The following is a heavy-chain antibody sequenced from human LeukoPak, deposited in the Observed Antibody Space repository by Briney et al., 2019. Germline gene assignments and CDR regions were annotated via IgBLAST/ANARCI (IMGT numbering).Heavy chain of an antibody. CDR3: ARGKYNRGYSYGSFDY. CDR2: INHSGST. D-gene: IGHD5-18*01. Sequence: SETLSLTCAVYGGSFSGYYWSWIRQPPGKGLESIGEINHSGSTNYNPSLKSRVTISVDTSKNQFSLKLSSVTAADTAVYYCARGKYNRGYSYGSFDYWGQGTPVTVSS. CDR1: GGSFSGYY. V-gene: IGHV4-34*01. J-gene: IGHJ4*02.